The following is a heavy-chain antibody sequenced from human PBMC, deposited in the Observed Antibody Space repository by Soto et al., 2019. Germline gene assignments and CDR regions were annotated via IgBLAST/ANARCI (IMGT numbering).Heavy chain of an antibody. CDR2: ITDNGGST. D-gene: IGHD4-17*01. CDR1: GFTLSRDG. CDR3: AKERATTTAFDY. Sequence: GGTLRLGGAASGFTLSRDGMVWVRQAPGKGLEWVSLITDNGGSTYYADSVKGRFTISRDNTKNTLFLQMNSLRAEDTAVYYCAKERATTTAFDYWGQGALVTVS. V-gene: IGHV3-23*01. J-gene: IGHJ4*02.